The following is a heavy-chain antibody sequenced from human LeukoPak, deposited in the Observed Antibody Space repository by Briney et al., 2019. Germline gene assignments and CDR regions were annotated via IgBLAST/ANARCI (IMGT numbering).Heavy chain of an antibody. CDR2: ISGSGGST. CDR3: AKEYDSSGYYSFSPNYFDY. D-gene: IGHD3-22*01. Sequence: PGGSLRLSCAASGFTFSSYAMSWVRQAPGKGLEWVSAISGSGGSTYYADSVKGRFTISRDNSKNTLYLQMNSLRAEDTAVYYCAKEYDSSGYYSFSPNYFDYWGQGTLVTVSS. V-gene: IGHV3-23*01. CDR1: GFTFSSYA. J-gene: IGHJ4*02.